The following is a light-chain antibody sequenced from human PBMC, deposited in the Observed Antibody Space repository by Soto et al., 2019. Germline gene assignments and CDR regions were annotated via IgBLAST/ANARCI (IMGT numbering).Light chain of an antibody. CDR2: GAS. J-gene: IGKJ1*01. Sequence: ETVLTQPPGTLSLSPGETATLSCXASQSVSSNYLAWYQQKPGQAPRLLIYGASSRATGIPDRFSGSGGGADFTLTIRRLEPEDFAVYYCQQYGSSYPWTFGQGTKVDIK. V-gene: IGKV3-20*01. CDR3: QQYGSSYPWT. CDR1: QSVSSNY.